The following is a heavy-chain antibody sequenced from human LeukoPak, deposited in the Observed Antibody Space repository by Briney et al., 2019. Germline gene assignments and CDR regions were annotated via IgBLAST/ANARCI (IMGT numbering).Heavy chain of an antibody. CDR2: ISSSLRTI. J-gene: IGHJ6*02. CDR1: GFTFSSYE. CDR3: ARGDGYCSSTSCYAGPSYGLDV. Sequence: PGGSLRLSCAASGFTFSSYEVNWVRQAPGKGLEWVSFISSSLRTIFYADTVKGRFTIYRDNANNSLYLQMNSLTAEDTAVYHYARGDGYCSSTSCYAGPSYGLDVWGQGTTVTVSS. D-gene: IGHD2-2*03. V-gene: IGHV3-48*03.